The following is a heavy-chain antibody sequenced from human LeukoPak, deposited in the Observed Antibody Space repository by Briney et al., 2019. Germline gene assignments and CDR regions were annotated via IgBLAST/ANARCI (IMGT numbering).Heavy chain of an antibody. CDR3: AKGYYDYVWGSYYFDY. D-gene: IGHD3-16*01. V-gene: IGHV3-23*01. Sequence: GGSLRLSCAASGFTFSSYAMSWVRQAPGKGLEWVSAISGSGGSTYYADSVKGWFTISRDNSRDTLYLQMNSPRAEDTAVYYCAKGYYDYVWGSYYFDYWGQGTLVTVSS. CDR2: ISGSGGST. CDR1: GFTFSSYA. J-gene: IGHJ4*02.